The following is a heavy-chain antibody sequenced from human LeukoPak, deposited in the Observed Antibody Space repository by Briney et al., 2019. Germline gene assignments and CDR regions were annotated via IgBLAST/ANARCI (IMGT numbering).Heavy chain of an antibody. V-gene: IGHV3-53*01. CDR1: GFTVSINY. CDR2: IYSVDST. J-gene: IGHJ4*02. Sequence: GGSLRLSCAASGFTVSINYMSWVRQAPGKGLEWVSVIYSVDSTYYADSVKGRFTISRDNAKNSLYLQMNSLRAEDTAVYYCARSSRELGRYAPWELMPPFDYWGQGTLVTVSS. CDR3: ARSSRELGRYAPWELMPPFDY. D-gene: IGHD3-16*01.